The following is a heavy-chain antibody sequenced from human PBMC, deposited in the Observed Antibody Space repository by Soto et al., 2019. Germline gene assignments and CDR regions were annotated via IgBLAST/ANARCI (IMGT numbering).Heavy chain of an antibody. CDR3: ARGNYGSGSYYSDYYYYGMDV. V-gene: IGHV4-34*01. CDR1: GGSFSGYY. D-gene: IGHD3-10*01. J-gene: IGHJ6*02. Sequence: SETLSLTCAVYGGSFSGYYWSWIRQPPGKGLEWIGEINHSGSTNYNPSLKSRVTISVDTSKNQFSLKLSSVTAADTAVYYCARGNYGSGSYYSDYYYYGMDVWGQGTTVTVSS. CDR2: INHSGST.